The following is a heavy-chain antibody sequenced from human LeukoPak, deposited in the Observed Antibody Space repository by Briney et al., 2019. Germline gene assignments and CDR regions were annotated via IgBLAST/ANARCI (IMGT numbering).Heavy chain of an antibody. CDR2: IWYDGSNK. V-gene: IGHV3-33*01. Sequence: PGGSLRLSCAASGFTFSSYGMHWVRQAPGKGLEWVAVIWYDGSNKYYADSVKGRFTISRDNSKNTLYLQMNSLRAEDTAVYYCAREEGSYSSVRFPDYWGQGNLVTVSS. CDR1: GFTFSSYG. J-gene: IGHJ4*02. D-gene: IGHD6-19*01. CDR3: AREEGSYSSVRFPDY.